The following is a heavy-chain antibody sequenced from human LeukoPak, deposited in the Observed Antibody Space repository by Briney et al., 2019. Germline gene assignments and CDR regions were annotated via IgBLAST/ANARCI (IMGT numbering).Heavy chain of an antibody. V-gene: IGHV4-31*03. D-gene: IGHD4-17*01. CDR3: ASVHYGDYFYFDY. Sequence: SETLSLTCTVSGGSISSGGYYWSWIRQHPGKGLEWIGYIYYSGSTYYNPSLKSRVTISVDTSKNQFSLKLSSVTAADTAAYYCASVHYGDYFYFDYWGQGTLVTVSS. J-gene: IGHJ4*02. CDR1: GGSISSGGYY. CDR2: IYYSGST.